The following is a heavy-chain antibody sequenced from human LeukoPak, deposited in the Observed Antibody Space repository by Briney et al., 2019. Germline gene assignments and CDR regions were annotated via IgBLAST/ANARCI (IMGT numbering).Heavy chain of an antibody. Sequence: PGGSLRLSCAASGFTFSTYRMNWVRQAPGKGLEWVSSISSSSKYKYYADSVKGRFTVSRDNAKNSLYLQMNSLRAEDTAVYYCARDRYSDYDSNQSYYYCMDVWGQGTTVTVSS. V-gene: IGHV3-21*01. CDR2: ISSSSKYK. CDR3: ARDRYSDYDSNQSYYYCMDV. D-gene: IGHD5-12*01. CDR1: GFTFSTYR. J-gene: IGHJ6*02.